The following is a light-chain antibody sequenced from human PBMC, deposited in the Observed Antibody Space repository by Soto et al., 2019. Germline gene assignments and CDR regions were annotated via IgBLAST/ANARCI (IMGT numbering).Light chain of an antibody. CDR2: GTS. Sequence: ETVFTQSPCTLSLSPFESTTLSCGASQSVSSSSLAWYQQRPGQAPRLLIYGTSSRATGIPDRFSGSGSGTDFTLTISRLEPEDFAVYFCQRYGSSPLITFGQGTRLEIK. CDR3: QRYGSSPLIT. J-gene: IGKJ5*01. CDR1: QSVSSSS. V-gene: IGKV3-20*01.